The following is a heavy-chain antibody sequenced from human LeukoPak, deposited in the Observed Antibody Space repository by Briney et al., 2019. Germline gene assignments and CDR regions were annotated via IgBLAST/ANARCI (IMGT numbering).Heavy chain of an antibody. CDR1: GFTFSSYS. D-gene: IGHD6-19*01. CDR2: ISSSSYI. J-gene: IGHJ5*02. V-gene: IGHV3-21*01. Sequence: GGSLRLSCAASGFTFSSYSMNWVRQAPGKGLEWVSSISSSSYIYYADSVKGRFTISRDNAKNSLYLQMNSLRAEDTAVYYCASGNLERIAVAGTRGNWFDPWGQGTLVTVSS. CDR3: ASGNLERIAVAGTRGNWFDP.